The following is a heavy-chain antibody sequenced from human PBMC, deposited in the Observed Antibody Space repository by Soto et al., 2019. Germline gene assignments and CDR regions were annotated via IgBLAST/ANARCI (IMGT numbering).Heavy chain of an antibody. CDR3: TTAPTDIVVVPAADEGYYYYYMDV. J-gene: IGHJ6*03. Sequence: GGSLRLSCAASGFTFSNAWMSWVRQAPGKGLEWVGRIKSKTDGGTTDYAAPVKGRFTISRDDSKNTLYLQMNSLKTEDTAVYYCTTAPTDIVVVPAADEGYYYYYMDVWGKGTTVTVSS. V-gene: IGHV3-15*01. D-gene: IGHD2-2*01. CDR1: GFTFSNAW. CDR2: IKSKTDGGTT.